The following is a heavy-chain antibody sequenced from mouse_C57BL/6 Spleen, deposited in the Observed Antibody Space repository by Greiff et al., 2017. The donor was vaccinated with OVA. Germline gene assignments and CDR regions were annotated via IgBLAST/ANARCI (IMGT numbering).Heavy chain of an antibody. CDR3: ARNPSITTVVARYFDV. CDR2: IYPGSGNT. D-gene: IGHD1-1*01. CDR1: GYSFTSYY. J-gene: IGHJ1*03. V-gene: IGHV1-66*01. Sequence: VKLMESGPELVKPGASVKISCKASGYSFTSYYIHWVKQRPGQGLEWIGWIYPGSGNTKYNEKFKGKATLTADTSSSTAYMQLSSLTSEDSAVYYCARNPSITTVVARYFDVWGTGTTVTVSS.